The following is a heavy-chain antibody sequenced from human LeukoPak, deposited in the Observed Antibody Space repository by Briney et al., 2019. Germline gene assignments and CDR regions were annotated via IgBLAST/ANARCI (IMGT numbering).Heavy chain of an antibody. Sequence: GGSLRLSCAASGFTFSDYYMSWIRQAPGKGLEWVSYISSTTGYTNYADSVKGRFTIPRDNAKNSLYLQMNSLRAEDTAVYYCARYSGSYDYFDYWGQGTLVTVSS. CDR1: GFTFSDYY. J-gene: IGHJ4*02. D-gene: IGHD1-26*01. CDR2: ISSTTGYT. V-gene: IGHV3-11*03. CDR3: ARYSGSYDYFDY.